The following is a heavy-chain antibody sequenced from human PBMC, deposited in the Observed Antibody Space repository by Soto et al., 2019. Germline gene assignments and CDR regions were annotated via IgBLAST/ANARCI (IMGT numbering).Heavy chain of an antibody. D-gene: IGHD5-12*01. J-gene: IGHJ6*02. CDR3: ARLGYSGYDYDYYYYGMDV. CDR2: IIPIFGTA. V-gene: IGHV1-69*01. CDR1: GGTFSSYA. Sequence: QVQLVQSGAEVKKPGSSVKVSCKASGGTFSSYAISWVRQAPGQGLAWMGGIIPIFGTANYAQKFQGRVTITADESTSTAYMELSSLRSEDTAVYYCARLGYSGYDYDYYYYGMDVWGQGTTVTVSS.